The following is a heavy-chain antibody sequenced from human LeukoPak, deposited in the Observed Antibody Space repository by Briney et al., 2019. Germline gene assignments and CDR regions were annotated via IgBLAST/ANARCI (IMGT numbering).Heavy chain of an antibody. CDR2: IWYGGSNK. D-gene: IGHD1-26*01. V-gene: IGHV3-30*18. CDR1: GFTFSSNG. J-gene: IGHJ3*02. Sequence: PGRSLRLSCAASGFTFSSNGMHWVRQAPGKGLEWVAVIWYGGSNKYYADSVKGRFTISRDNSKNTLYLQMNSLRAEDTAVYYCAKVSGLDDAFDIWGQGTMVTVSS. CDR3: AKVSGLDDAFDI.